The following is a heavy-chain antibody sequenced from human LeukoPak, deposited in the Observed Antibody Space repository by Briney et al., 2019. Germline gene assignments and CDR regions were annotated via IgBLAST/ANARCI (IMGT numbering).Heavy chain of an antibody. CDR3: ARTGYSSGWYANWFDP. V-gene: IGHV4-34*01. Sequence: SETLSLTCAVYGGSFSGYYWSWIRQPPGKGLEWIGEINHSGSTNYNPSLKSRVTISVDKSKNQFSLKLSSVTAADTAVYYCARTGYSSGWYANWFDPWGQGTLVTVSS. CDR2: INHSGST. J-gene: IGHJ5*02. CDR1: GGSFSGYY. D-gene: IGHD6-19*01.